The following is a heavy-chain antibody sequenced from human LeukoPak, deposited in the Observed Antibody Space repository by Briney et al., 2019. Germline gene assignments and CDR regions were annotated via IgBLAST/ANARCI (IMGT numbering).Heavy chain of an antibody. V-gene: IGHV4-59*01. CDR3: ARHGTSGTNLNWFDP. Sequence: SETLSLTCTVSGGSISSFYWSWIRQPPGKGLEWIGYIYYSGSTNYNPPLKSRVTISVDTSKNQFSLKLSSVTAADTAVYYCARHGTSGTNLNWFDPWGQGTLVTVSS. J-gene: IGHJ5*02. D-gene: IGHD1-1*01. CDR2: IYYSGST. CDR1: GGSISSFY.